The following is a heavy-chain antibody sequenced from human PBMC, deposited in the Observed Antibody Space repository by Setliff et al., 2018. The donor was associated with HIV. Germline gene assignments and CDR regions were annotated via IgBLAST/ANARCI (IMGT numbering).Heavy chain of an antibody. CDR1: AYSISSGSY. Sequence: PSETLSLTCAVSAYSISSGSYWGWIRQPPGKGLEWIGSIYHSGNTYYNPSLKSRVTLSVDTSKNQFSLKLSSVTAADTAVYYCASSSPGYYDILTGYYEGYYFDYWGQGTLVTVSS. CDR2: IYHSGNT. J-gene: IGHJ4*02. D-gene: IGHD3-9*01. V-gene: IGHV4-38-2*01. CDR3: ASSSPGYYDILTGYYEGYYFDY.